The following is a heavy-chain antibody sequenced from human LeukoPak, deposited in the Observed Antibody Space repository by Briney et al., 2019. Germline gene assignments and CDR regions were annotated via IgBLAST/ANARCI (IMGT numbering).Heavy chain of an antibody. J-gene: IGHJ4*02. CDR3: ARDPYGSGDGYFDY. CDR1: GFTFSDHG. V-gene: IGHV3-33*01. Sequence: GRSLRLSCAASGFTFSDHGMHWVRQAPGKGLEWVAIIWYNGSKKYYAESVKGRFTISRDNSKSTLYLQMSSLRAEDTAVYYCARDPYGSGDGYFDYWGQGTLVTVSS. D-gene: IGHD3-10*01. CDR2: IWYNGSKK.